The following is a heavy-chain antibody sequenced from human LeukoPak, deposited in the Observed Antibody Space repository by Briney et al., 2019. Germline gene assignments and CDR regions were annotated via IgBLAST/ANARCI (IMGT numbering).Heavy chain of an antibody. V-gene: IGHV4-39*01. CDR2: LFSTGIT. CDR1: GGSVSSSNYH. Sequence: PSETLSLTCSVSGGSVSSSNYHWAWIRQSPGMGLQWIGTLFSTGITSQTPDASLRSRITLSVDTSRNQFSLELRSLTAADTAVYYCARHQYSSSWYDYWGQGTLVTVSS. J-gene: IGHJ4*02. D-gene: IGHD6-13*01. CDR3: ARHQYSSSWYDY.